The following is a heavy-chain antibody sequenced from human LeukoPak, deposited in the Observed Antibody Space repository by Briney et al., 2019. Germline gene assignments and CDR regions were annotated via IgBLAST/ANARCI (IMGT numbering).Heavy chain of an antibody. CDR3: AHGTVAAGFDY. J-gene: IGHJ4*02. V-gene: IGHV2-5*02. Sequence: SGPTLVNPTQTLTLTCTFSGFSLRTRGVGVGWIRQPPGGKALEWLALIYWDDDKRYSPSLKSRLTITKDTSKNQVVLTMTNMDPVDTATYYCAHGTVAAGFDYWGQGTLVTVSS. D-gene: IGHD6-13*01. CDR2: IYWDDDK. CDR1: GFSLRTRGVG.